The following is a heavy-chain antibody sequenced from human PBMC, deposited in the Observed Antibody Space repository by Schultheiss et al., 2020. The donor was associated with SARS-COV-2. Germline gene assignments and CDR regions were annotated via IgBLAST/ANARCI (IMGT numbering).Heavy chain of an antibody. CDR1: GFSFSNFG. V-gene: IGHV3-48*04. CDR3: ARGQLYYSGWRTTYYYYGMDV. D-gene: IGHD6-19*01. CDR2: ISSSGTTI. Sequence: GGSLRLSCAASGFSFSNFGMHWVRQAPGKGLEWVSYISSSGTTIYYADSVKGRFTISRDNAKNSLYLQMNSLRAEDTAVYYCARGQLYYSGWRTTYYYYGMDVWGQGTTVTVSS. J-gene: IGHJ6*02.